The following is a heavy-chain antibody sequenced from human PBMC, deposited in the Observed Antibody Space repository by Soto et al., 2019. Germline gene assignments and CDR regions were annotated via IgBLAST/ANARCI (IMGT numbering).Heavy chain of an antibody. V-gene: IGHV4-34*01. J-gene: IGHJ6*02. Sequence: QVQLQQWGAGLLKPSETLSLTCAVYGGSFSGYYWSWIRQPPGKGLEWIGEINHSGSTNYNPSLKSRVTISVDTSKNQFSLKLSSVTAADTAVYYCARDGGYGMDVWGQGTTVTVSS. CDR1: GGSFSGYY. CDR2: INHSGST. D-gene: IGHD3-3*01. CDR3: ARDGGYGMDV.